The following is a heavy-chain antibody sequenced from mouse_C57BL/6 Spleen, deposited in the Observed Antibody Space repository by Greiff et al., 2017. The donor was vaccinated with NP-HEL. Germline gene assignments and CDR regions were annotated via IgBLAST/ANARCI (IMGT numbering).Heavy chain of an antibody. D-gene: IGHD4-1*01. CDR3: ARELTGTSAMDY. V-gene: IGHV5-4*01. CDR2: ISDGGSYT. CDR1: GFTFSSYA. Sequence: EVKVVESGGGLVKPGGSLKLSCAASGFTFSSYAMSWVRQTPEKRLEWVATISDGGSYTYYPDNVKGRFTISRDNAKNNLYLQMSHLKSEDTAMYYCARELTGTSAMDYWGQGTSVTVSS. J-gene: IGHJ4*01.